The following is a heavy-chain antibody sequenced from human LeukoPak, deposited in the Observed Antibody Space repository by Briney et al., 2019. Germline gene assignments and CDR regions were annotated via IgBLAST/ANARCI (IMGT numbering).Heavy chain of an antibody. CDR3: ARAGSSGWYENWFDP. J-gene: IGHJ5*02. CDR2: ISSSGSII. Sequence: PGGSLRLSCAASGFTFNDYYMSWIRQAPGKGLEWVSYISSSGSIIYYADSVKGRFSISRDNAKNSLYLQMNSLSAEDTAVYYCARAGSSGWYENWFDPWGQGTLVTVSS. CDR1: GFTFNDYY. V-gene: IGHV3-11*04. D-gene: IGHD6-19*01.